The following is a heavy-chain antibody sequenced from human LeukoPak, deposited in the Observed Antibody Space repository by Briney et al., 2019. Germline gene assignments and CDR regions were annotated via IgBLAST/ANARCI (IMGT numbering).Heavy chain of an antibody. CDR1: GFTFSIYP. V-gene: IGHV3-64*01. CDR2: ISSNGDST. J-gene: IGHJ6*04. Sequence: GGSLRLSCAASGFTFSIYPMSWVRQAPGKGLEYVSAISSNGDSTYYANFVKGRFIISRDNSKNTLYLQMGSLRPEDMAVYYCARDRPGDVWGEGTTVTVSS. CDR3: ARDRPGDV.